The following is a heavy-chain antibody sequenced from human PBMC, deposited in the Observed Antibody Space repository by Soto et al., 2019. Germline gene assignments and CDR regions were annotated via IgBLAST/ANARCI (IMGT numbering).Heavy chain of an antibody. D-gene: IGHD3-10*01. J-gene: IGHJ5*02. CDR3: ATAPITMVRGNSGWFDP. CDR2: FDPEDGET. Sequence: ASVKVSCKVSGYTLTELSMHWVRQAPGKGLEWMGGFDPEDGETIYAQKFQGRVTMTEDTSTDTAYMELSSLRSEDTAVYYCATAPITMVRGNSGWFDPRGQGTLVTVSS. V-gene: IGHV1-24*01. CDR1: GYTLTELS.